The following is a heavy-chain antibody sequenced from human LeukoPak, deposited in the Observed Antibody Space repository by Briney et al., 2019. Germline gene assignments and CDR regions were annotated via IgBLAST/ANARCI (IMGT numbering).Heavy chain of an antibody. CDR3: ARVGDGYNYFPYYYMDF. J-gene: IGHJ6*03. CDR2: IYYRGST. V-gene: IGHV4-59*01. D-gene: IGHD5-24*01. CDR1: GGSISSYY. Sequence: SETLSLTCIVSGGSISSYYWSWIRQPPGKGLEWIGNIYYRGSTNYNPSLNSRVIMSVDTTNNQFSLRLSPVTAADTAIYYCARVGDGYNYFPYYYMDFWGKGTTVIVSS.